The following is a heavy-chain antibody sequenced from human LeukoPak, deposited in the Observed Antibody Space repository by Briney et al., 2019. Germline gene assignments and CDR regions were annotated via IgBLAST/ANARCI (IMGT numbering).Heavy chain of an antibody. D-gene: IGHD7-27*01. Sequence: SETLSLTCAVYGGSFSGYYWSWIRQPPGKGLEWIGEINHSGSTNYNPSLKSRVTISVDTSKNQFSLKLSSVTAADTAVYYCARRHWGPIDYWGQGTLVTVSS. CDR2: INHSGST. J-gene: IGHJ4*02. V-gene: IGHV4-34*01. CDR3: ARRHWGPIDY. CDR1: GGSFSGYY.